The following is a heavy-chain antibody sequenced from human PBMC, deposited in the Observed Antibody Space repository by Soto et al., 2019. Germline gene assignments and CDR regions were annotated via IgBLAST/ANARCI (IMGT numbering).Heavy chain of an antibody. CDR1: GGSISSGGYY. V-gene: IGHV4-31*03. CDR2: IYYSGST. CDR3: ARDRGTDFEY. Sequence: SSETLSLTCTVSGGSISSGGYYWSWIRQHPGKGLEWIGYIYYSGSTYYNPSLKSRVTISVDTSKNQFSLKLSSVTAADTAVYYCARDRGTDFEYWGQGTLVTLSS. D-gene: IGHD3-10*01. J-gene: IGHJ4*02.